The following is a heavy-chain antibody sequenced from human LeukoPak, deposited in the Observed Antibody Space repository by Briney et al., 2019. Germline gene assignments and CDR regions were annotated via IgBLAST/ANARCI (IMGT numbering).Heavy chain of an antibody. CDR3: ARQYQLLSYMDV. CDR1: GFTFSSYA. CDR2: ISYDGSNK. D-gene: IGHD2-2*01. J-gene: IGHJ6*03. Sequence: GGSLRLSCAASGFTFSSYAMHWVRQAPGKGLEWVAVISYDGSNKYYADSVKGRFTISRDNSKNTLYLQMNSLRAEDTAVYYCARQYQLLSYMDVWGKGTTVTVSS. V-gene: IGHV3-30-3*01.